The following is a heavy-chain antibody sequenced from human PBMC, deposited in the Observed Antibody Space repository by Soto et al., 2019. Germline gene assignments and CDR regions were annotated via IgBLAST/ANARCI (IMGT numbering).Heavy chain of an antibody. CDR1: GGSINYSY. D-gene: IGHD4-17*01. Sequence: PSETLSLTCTVSGGSINYSYWTWIRQPPGKGLEWIGYISYTGSANYDASLKSRLTISVDTSKNQFSLELSSVTAADTALYYCARVNYGDYYYGMDVWGQGTTVTVSS. CDR3: ARVNYGDYYYGMDV. V-gene: IGHV4-59*01. J-gene: IGHJ6*02. CDR2: ISYTGSA.